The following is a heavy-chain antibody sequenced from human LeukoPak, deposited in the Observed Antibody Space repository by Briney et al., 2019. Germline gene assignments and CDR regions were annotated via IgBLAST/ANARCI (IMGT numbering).Heavy chain of an antibody. V-gene: IGHV3-48*04. D-gene: IGHD3-10*01. CDR2: ISSSSSTI. CDR1: GFTFSSYS. CDR3: ARVLLWFGESYGMDV. Sequence: TGGSLRLSCAASGFTFSSYSMNWVRQAPGKGLEWVSYISSSSSTIYYANSVKGRFTISRDNAKNSLYLQMNSLRAEDTAVYYCARVLLWFGESYGMDVWGQGTTVTVSS. J-gene: IGHJ6*02.